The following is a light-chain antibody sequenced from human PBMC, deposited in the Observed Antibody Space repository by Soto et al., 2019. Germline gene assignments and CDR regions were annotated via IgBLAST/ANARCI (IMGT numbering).Light chain of an antibody. CDR2: GAS. Sequence: DIVLTQSPGTLSLSPGERATLSCRASQSVSSSYLAWYQQKPGQAPRLLIYGASIRAAGIPDRFSGSGSGTDFTLTISRLEPEDFAVYYCQQYGSSMYTFGQGTKLEIK. CDR1: QSVSSSY. J-gene: IGKJ2*01. CDR3: QQYGSSMYT. V-gene: IGKV3-20*01.